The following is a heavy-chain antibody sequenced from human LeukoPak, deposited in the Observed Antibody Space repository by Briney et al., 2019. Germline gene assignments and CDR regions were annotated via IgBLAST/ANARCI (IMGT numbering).Heavy chain of an antibody. CDR3: SRDSYGYQPEFGFAV. J-gene: IGHJ6*02. Sequence: SLRLSCTAAGFTFGDYSISWFRQAPGKGLQWVGFIAGKTHPGTTEYAASVKGRFSISRDDSKSGAYLEMNSLNTEDTAVYFCSRDSYGYQPEFGFAVWGPGTTVTVSS. CDR2: IAGKTHPGTT. D-gene: IGHD5-24*01. V-gene: IGHV3-49*03. CDR1: GFTFGDYS.